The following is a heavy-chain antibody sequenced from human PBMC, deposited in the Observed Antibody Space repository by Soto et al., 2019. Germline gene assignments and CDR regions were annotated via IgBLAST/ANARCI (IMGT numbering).Heavy chain of an antibody. CDR1: GYTLTELS. V-gene: IGHV1-24*01. CDR3: ATAPLGYCSSTSCYWFDP. CDR2: FDPEDGET. D-gene: IGHD2-2*01. J-gene: IGHJ5*02. Sequence: ASVRVSCKVSGYTLTELSMHLVRQAPGKGLEWMGGFDPEDGETIYAQKFQGRVTMTEDTSTDTAYMELSSLRSEDTAVYYCATAPLGYCSSTSCYWFDPWGQGTLVTVSS.